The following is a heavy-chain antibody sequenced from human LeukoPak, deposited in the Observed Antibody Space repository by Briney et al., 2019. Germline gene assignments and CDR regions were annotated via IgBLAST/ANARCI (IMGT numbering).Heavy chain of an antibody. CDR3: ATDHDSSGYYLRAFDI. CDR1: GYTLTELS. D-gene: IGHD3-22*01. V-gene: IGHV1-24*01. J-gene: IGHJ3*02. Sequence: GASVKVSCKVSGYTLTELSMHWVRQAPGEGLEWMGGFDPEDGETIYAQKFQGRVTMTEDTSTDTAYMELSSLRSEDTAVYYCATDHDSSGYYLRAFDIWGQGTMVTVSS. CDR2: FDPEDGET.